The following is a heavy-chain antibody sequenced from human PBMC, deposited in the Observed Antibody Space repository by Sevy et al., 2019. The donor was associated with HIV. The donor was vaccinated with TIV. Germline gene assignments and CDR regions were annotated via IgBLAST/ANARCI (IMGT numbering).Heavy chain of an antibody. V-gene: IGHV3-23*01. CDR1: GFSFSTYA. D-gene: IGHD2-15*01. CDR2: ISGSGNTT. Sequence: GGSLRLSCAASGFSFSTYAMSWVRQPPGKGLEWVSGISGSGNTTYYADSVKGRFTISRDNSKNTLYLQMNSLRAEDTAVYYCGKGDCSDIKCSDFDYWGQGTLVIVSS. J-gene: IGHJ4*02. CDR3: GKGDCSDIKCSDFDY.